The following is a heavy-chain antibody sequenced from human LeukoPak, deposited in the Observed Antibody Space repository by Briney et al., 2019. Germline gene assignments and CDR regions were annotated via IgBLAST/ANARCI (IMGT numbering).Heavy chain of an antibody. CDR1: GFTFSAHW. J-gene: IGHJ1*01. CDR2: IKEDGSEK. CDR3: ARDSPVRYDFWSGYYLFEYFQH. Sequence: GGSLRLSCAASGFTFSAHWMSWVRQAPGKGLEWVANIKEDGSEKYYVDSVKGRFTISRDIAKNSLYLQMNSLRAEDTAVYYCARDSPVRYDFWSGYYLFEYFQHWGQGTLVTVSS. D-gene: IGHD3-3*01. V-gene: IGHV3-7*01.